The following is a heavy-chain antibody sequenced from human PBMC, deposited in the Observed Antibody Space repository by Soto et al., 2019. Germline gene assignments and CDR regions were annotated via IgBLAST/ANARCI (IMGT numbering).Heavy chain of an antibody. Sequence: GGSLRLSCADFGFTFSSYGMHWVRQAPGKGLEWVAVISYDGSNKYYADSVKGRFTISRDNPKNTLYLQMNSLRAEDTAVYYCAKAPGGYLDYWGQGTLVTVSS. V-gene: IGHV3-30*18. D-gene: IGHD3-22*01. J-gene: IGHJ4*02. CDR1: GFTFSSYG. CDR2: ISYDGSNK. CDR3: AKAPGGYLDY.